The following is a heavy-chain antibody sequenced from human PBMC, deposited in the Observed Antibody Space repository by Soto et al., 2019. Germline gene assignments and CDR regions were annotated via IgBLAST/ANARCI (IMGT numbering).Heavy chain of an antibody. CDR1: GFTFSGSW. J-gene: IGHJ4*02. Sequence: EVXXVESGGGLVXXGGSLXLSCAASGFTFSGSWMHWVRQAPGKGLGWVSRINGDGSGTSXADFVKGXXXXXXXXXXXXXXXXXXXXXXXXXAXYYCAXGICXSGTANDYWGQGXLVTV. V-gene: IGHV3-74*01. CDR3: AXGICXSGTANDY. CDR2: INGDGSGT. D-gene: IGHD3-10*01.